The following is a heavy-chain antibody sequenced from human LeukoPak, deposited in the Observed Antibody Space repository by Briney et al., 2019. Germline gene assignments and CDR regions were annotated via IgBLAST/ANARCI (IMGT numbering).Heavy chain of an antibody. CDR2: INHSGST. Sequence: PSETLSLTCAVYGGSFSGYYWSWIRQPPGKGLEWIGEINHSGSTNYNPSLKSRVTISVDTSKNQFSLKLSSVTAADTAVYYCATWSVDTAISGNYWGQGTLVTVSS. V-gene: IGHV4-34*01. J-gene: IGHJ4*02. CDR1: GGSFSGYY. CDR3: ATWSVDTAISGNY. D-gene: IGHD5-18*01.